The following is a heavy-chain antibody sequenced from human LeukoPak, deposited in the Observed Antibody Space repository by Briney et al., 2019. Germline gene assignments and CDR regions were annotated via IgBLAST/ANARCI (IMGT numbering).Heavy chain of an antibody. D-gene: IGHD6-13*01. J-gene: IGHJ5*02. CDR3: ARGSLQSLPRVFWFDP. V-gene: IGHV3-48*03. CDR2: INTAGSTT. Sequence: GGSLRPSCAASGFTFSGFEMNWLRQAPGKGLEWLSYINTAGSTTYYADSVKGRFTISRDNARNSLFLQLSSLRAEDTAIYYCARGSLQSLPRVFWFDPWGQGTLVTVSS. CDR1: GFTFSGFE.